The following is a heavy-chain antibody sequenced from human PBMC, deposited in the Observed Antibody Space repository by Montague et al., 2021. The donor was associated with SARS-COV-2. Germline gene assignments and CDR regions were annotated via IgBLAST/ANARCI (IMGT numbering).Heavy chain of an antibody. Sequence: SETLSLTCSVSGGSISSYYWSWIRQSPGKGLAWIGYIFHSGITDYNPSLKSRVTISVDMSKNQFSLQLNSVTAADSAVHYCARTEYNWNDWFDPWGQGTLVSVS. V-gene: IGHV4-59*13. CDR1: GGSISSYY. J-gene: IGHJ5*02. CDR3: ARTEYNWNDWFDP. D-gene: IGHD1-20*01. CDR2: IFHSGIT.